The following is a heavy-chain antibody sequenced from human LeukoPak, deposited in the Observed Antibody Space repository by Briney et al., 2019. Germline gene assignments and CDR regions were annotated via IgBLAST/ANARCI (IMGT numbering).Heavy chain of an antibody. CDR1: DDAITSHYY. V-gene: IGHV4-38-2*02. CDR3: ARASFASGSYYFDL. D-gene: IGHD3-10*01. J-gene: IGHJ4*02. CDR2: VYHSGAE. Sequence: PSETLSLTCIVSDDAITSHYYWGWIRRSPGEGGKGLEWIASVYHSGAEYVNPSLKSRVTTSVDTSKNQFYLTLSSVTAADTAVYFCARASFASGSYYFDLWGPGTLITVSS.